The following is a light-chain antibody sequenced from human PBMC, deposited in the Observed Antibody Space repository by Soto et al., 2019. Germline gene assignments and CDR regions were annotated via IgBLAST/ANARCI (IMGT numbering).Light chain of an antibody. CDR3: ATWDDSLSGFVI. V-gene: IGLV1-47*01. J-gene: IGLJ2*01. CDR1: SSNIGSNY. Sequence: QSVLTQPPSASGTPGQRVTISCSGSSSNIGSNYVYWYQQVPGTAPKLLIYRNNQRPSGVPDRFSGSKSGTSASLAISGLRSEDEADYYCATWDDSLSGFVIFGGGTKLTVL. CDR2: RNN.